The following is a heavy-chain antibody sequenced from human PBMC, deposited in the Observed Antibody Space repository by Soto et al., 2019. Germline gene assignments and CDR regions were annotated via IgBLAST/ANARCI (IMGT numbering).Heavy chain of an antibody. J-gene: IGHJ4*02. CDR1: GYTFTSFT. Sequence: QVPLVQSGTEVKKPGASVKVSCRASGYTFTSFTMHWVRQAPGQRLEWMGWINAGNGNTKYSQKFQGRVTITRDTSASTAYMELSSLRSEDTAVYYCARGVRAYCSSTSCYSYFDSWGQGTPVTVSS. CDR2: INAGNGNT. V-gene: IGHV1-3*01. D-gene: IGHD2-2*01. CDR3: ARGVRAYCSSTSCYSYFDS.